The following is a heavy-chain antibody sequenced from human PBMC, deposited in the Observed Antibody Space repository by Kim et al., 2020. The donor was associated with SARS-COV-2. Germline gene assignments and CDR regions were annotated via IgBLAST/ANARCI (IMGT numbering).Heavy chain of an antibody. CDR1: GIIFNMYG. CDR2: IRHDGSSK. D-gene: IGHD2-21*02. Sequence: GGSLRLSCAASGIIFNMYGMHWVRQAPGKGLEWVAVIRHDGSSKYYADSVRGRFTISRDNSKDILYLQMNGLRPEDTAVYYCATELGPYCGGNCPFDSWGQGTLVTVSS. J-gene: IGHJ4*02. V-gene: IGHV3-30*02. CDR3: ATELGPYCGGNCPFDS.